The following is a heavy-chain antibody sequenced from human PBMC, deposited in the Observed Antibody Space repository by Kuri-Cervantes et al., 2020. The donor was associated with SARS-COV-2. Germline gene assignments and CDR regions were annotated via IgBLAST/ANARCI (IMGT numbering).Heavy chain of an antibody. J-gene: IGHJ4*02. Sequence: SLKISCAASGFTFDEYAMHWVRPAPGKGLEWVSGISWNSGSIDYADSVKGRFTISRDNAKNSLYLQMDSLRAEDTAVYYCARSSGSGDYWGQGTLVTVSS. V-gene: IGHV3-9*01. D-gene: IGHD3-10*01. CDR2: ISWNSGSI. CDR1: GFTFDEYA. CDR3: ARSSGSGDY.